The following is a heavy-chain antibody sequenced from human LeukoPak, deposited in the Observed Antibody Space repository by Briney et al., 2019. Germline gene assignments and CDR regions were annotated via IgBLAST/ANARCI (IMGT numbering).Heavy chain of an antibody. Sequence: GGSLRLSCAASGFTFSSYSMSWVRQAPGKGLEWVSYISLSSSTIYYADSVKGRFTISRDNAKNSLYLQMNSLRAEDTAVYYCARDRVSVTPRDAFDIWGQGTMVTVSS. D-gene: IGHD5/OR15-5a*01. CDR3: ARDRVSVTPRDAFDI. CDR1: GFTFSSYS. V-gene: IGHV3-48*01. CDR2: ISLSSSTI. J-gene: IGHJ3*02.